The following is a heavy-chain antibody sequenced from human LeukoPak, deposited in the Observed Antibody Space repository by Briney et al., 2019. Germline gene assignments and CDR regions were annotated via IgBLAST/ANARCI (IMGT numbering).Heavy chain of an antibody. CDR1: EFTFSTYA. V-gene: IGHV3-23*01. Sequence: GGSLRLSCAASEFTFSTYAMNWVRQAPGKGLEWVSAISGSGGSTYYADSVKGRFTISRDNSKSTLYLQMNSLRAEDTAVYYCAKDRSPYCSGGSCYLNWFGPWGQGTLVTVSS. J-gene: IGHJ5*02. CDR3: AKDRSPYCSGGSCYLNWFGP. D-gene: IGHD2-15*01. CDR2: ISGSGGST.